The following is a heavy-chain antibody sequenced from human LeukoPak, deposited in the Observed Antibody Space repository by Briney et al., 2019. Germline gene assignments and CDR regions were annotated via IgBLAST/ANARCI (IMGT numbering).Heavy chain of an antibody. V-gene: IGHV3-23*01. CDR1: RFSFNYYA. Sequence: PRGSLILPCAASRFSFNYYAMMWVRQAPGKGLDWVSPIVDSYDNTYYADSAKGRFTLSRDNSRNTLYLQMNSLRAEDTAVYYCAKILEAAGELNGYSSVGGRGTRDTVS. CDR2: IVDSYDNT. J-gene: IGHJ2*01. D-gene: IGHD3-10*01. CDR3: AKILEAAGELNGYSSV.